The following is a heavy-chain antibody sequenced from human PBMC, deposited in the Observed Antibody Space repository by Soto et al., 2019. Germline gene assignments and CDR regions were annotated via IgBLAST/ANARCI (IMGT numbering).Heavy chain of an antibody. CDR2: SSATGAGT. Sequence: EVHLLESGGGLVQPGGSLRLSCAASGFTFSSYVMTWVRQAPGTGLEWVSFSSATGAGTYYADSVKGRFTISRNNSKNTRYLQMTSLRADATAVYYGAKDRRAGGKDGFYSDFWGQGALVIVSS. CDR3: AKDRRAGGKDGFYSDF. D-gene: IGHD2-21*01. CDR1: GFTFSSYV. J-gene: IGHJ4*02. V-gene: IGHV3-23*01.